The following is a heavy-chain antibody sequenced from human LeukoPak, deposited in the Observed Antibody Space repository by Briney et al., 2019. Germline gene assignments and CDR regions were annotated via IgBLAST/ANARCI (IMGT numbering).Heavy chain of an antibody. CDR1: GFTFSSHG. CDR2: ISYDENNK. D-gene: IGHD3-22*01. V-gene: IGHV3-30*03. CDR3: ARDSIYYDSSGEAFDI. J-gene: IGHJ3*02. Sequence: PGGSLRLSCAASGFTFSSHGMHWVRQAPGKGLEWVAVISYDENNKYYADSVKGRFTIFRDNSKNTLYLQMNSLRAEDTAVYYCARDSIYYDSSGEAFDIWGQGTMVTVSS.